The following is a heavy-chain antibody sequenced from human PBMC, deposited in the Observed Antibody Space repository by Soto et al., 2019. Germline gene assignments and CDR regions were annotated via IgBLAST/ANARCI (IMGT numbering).Heavy chain of an antibody. D-gene: IGHD3-9*01. J-gene: IGHJ6*02. CDR1: GFTFSSYA. CDR2: ISYDGSNK. CDR3: ARGRSHYDILTGSYGMDV. Sequence: GGSLRLSCAASGFTFSSYAMHWVRQAPGKGLEWVAVISYDGSNKYYADSVKGRFTISRDNSKNTLYLQMNSLRAEDTAVYYCARGRSHYDILTGSYGMDVWGQGTTVTVSS. V-gene: IGHV3-30-3*01.